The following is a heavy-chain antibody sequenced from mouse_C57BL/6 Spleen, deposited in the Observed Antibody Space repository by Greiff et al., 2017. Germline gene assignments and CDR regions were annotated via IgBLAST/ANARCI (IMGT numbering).Heavy chain of an antibody. CDR2: INPNYGTT. J-gene: IGHJ2*01. V-gene: IGHV1-39*01. CDR1: GYSFTDYN. CDR3: ARWGYYGSSYPYYCDY. D-gene: IGHD1-1*01. Sequence: EVQLQQSGPELVKPGASVKISCKASGYSFTDYNLNWVKQSNGQSLEWIGVINPNYGTTSYNQKFKGKATLTVDQSSSTAYMQLNSLTSEDSAVYYCARWGYYGSSYPYYCDYWGQGTTLTVSS.